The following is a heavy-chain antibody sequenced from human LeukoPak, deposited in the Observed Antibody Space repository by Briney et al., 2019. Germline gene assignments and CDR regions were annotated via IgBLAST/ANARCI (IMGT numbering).Heavy chain of an antibody. D-gene: IGHD6-6*01. V-gene: IGHV3-64*01. CDR3: ARDVGYSSSSPYCDY. Sequence: PGGSLRLSCAASGFTFSSYAMHWVRQAPGKGLEYVSGISSNGGSTSYASSVKGRFIISRDNSKNTLYLQMGSLRPEGTAVYYCARDVGYSSSSPYCDYWGQGTLVTVSS. CDR2: ISSNGGST. J-gene: IGHJ4*02. CDR1: GFTFSSYA.